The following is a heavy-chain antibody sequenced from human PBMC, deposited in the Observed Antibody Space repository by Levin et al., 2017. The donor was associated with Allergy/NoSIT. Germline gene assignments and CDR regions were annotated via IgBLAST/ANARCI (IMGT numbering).Heavy chain of an antibody. V-gene: IGHV4-30-4*01. CDR1: GGSISSGDYY. J-gene: IGHJ4*02. CDR3: ARAVDTAMDRGDDFDY. Sequence: SETLSLTCTVSGGSISSGDYYWSWIRQPPGKGLEWIGYIYYSGSTYYNPSLKSRVTISVDTSKNQFSLKLSSVTAADTAVYYCARAVDTAMDRGDDFDYWGQGTLVTVSS. D-gene: IGHD5-18*01. CDR2: IYYSGST.